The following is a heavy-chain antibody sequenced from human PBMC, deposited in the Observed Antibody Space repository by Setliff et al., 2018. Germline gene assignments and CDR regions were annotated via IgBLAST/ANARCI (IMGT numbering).Heavy chain of an antibody. V-gene: IGHV4-34*01. Sequence: SETLSLTCSVYGESFSNNYWSWIRQPPGKGLEWIEESSHSGSANYNPSLRSRVTISPDTSKNQFSLKLTSVTAADTAVYYCARQSGSGSSPYFDFWGQGTLVTVSS. CDR1: GESFSNNY. D-gene: IGHD3-10*01. CDR2: SSHSGSA. CDR3: ARQSGSGSSPYFDF. J-gene: IGHJ4*02.